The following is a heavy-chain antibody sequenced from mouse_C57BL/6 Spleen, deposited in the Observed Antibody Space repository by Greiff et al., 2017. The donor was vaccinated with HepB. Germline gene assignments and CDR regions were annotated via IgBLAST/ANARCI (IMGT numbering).Heavy chain of an antibody. Sequence: QVQLQQPGAELVRPGSSVKLSCKASGYTFTSYWMHWVKQRPGQGLEWIGYINPSSGYTKYNQKFKDKATLTADKSSSTAYMQLSSLTYEDSAVYYCAIRPFAYWGQGTLVTVSA. V-gene: IGHV1-7*01. CDR1: GYTFTSYW. CDR3: AIRPFAY. J-gene: IGHJ3*01. CDR2: INPSSGYT. D-gene: IGHD2-12*01.